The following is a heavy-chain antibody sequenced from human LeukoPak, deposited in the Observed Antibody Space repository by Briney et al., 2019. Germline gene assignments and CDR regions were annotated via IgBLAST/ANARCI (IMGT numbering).Heavy chain of an antibody. CDR3: AREDYYESSGYYVYFFDS. CDR1: GGSISSSSYY. V-gene: IGHV4-39*07. CDR2: IYYSGST. D-gene: IGHD3-22*01. Sequence: PSETLSLTCTVSGGSISSSSYYWGWIRQPPGKGLEWIGSIYYSGSTYYNPSLKSRVTISVDTSKNQFSLKLSSVTAADTAVYYCAREDYYESSGYYVYFFDSWGQGTLVTVSS. J-gene: IGHJ4*02.